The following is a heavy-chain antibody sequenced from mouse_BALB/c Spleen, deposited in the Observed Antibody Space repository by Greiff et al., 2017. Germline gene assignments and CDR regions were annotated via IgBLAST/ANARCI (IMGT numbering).Heavy chain of an antibody. CDR3: ARDITTAPYYYAMDY. D-gene: IGHD1-2*01. V-gene: IGHV5-6-5*01. Sequence: VQLKESGGGLVKPGGSLKLSCAASGFTFSSYAMSWVRQTPEKRLEWVASISSGGSTYYPDSVKGRFTISRDNARNILYLQMSSLRSEDTAMYYCARDITTAPYYYAMDYWGQGTSVTVSS. CDR1: GFTFSSYA. J-gene: IGHJ4*01. CDR2: ISSGGST.